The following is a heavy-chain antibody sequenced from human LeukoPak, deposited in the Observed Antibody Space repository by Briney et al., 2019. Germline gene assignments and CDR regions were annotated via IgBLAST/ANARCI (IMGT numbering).Heavy chain of an antibody. V-gene: IGHV4-34*01. J-gene: IGHJ5*02. CDR3: ARGQVPAARGYYWFDP. CDR1: GWSFNDYY. D-gene: IGHD2-2*01. Sequence: SETLSLTCAVYGWSFNDYYWNSIRQPPGKGLEWIGEINARGDTNFNPSLKSRVTISVDTSKSQFSLRLTSMIAADTAVYYCARGQVPAARGYYWFDPWGQGTLVTVSS. CDR2: INARGDT.